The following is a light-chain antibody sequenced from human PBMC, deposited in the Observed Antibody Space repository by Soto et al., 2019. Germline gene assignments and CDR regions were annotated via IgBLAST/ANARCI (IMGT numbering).Light chain of an antibody. V-gene: IGKV1-8*01. CDR1: QGISSY. J-gene: IGKJ3*01. Sequence: AIRMTQSPSSFSASTGDRVTITCRASQGISSYLAWYQQKPGKAPKLLIYAASTLQSGVPSRFSGSGSGTDFTLTISCLQSEDFATYYCQQYYRYPFTFGPGTKVYIK. CDR3: QQYYRYPFT. CDR2: AAS.